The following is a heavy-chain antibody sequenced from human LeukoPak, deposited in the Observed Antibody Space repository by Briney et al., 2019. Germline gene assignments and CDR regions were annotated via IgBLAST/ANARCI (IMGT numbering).Heavy chain of an antibody. D-gene: IGHD6-6*01. Sequence: SETLSLTCTVSGGPISSYYWSWIRQPAGKGLEWIGRIYTSGSTNYNPSLKSRVTMSVDTSKNQFSLKLSSVTAADTAVYYCARVWYSSSSSWFDPWGQGTLVTVSS. CDR3: ARVWYSSSSSWFDP. CDR2: IYTSGST. J-gene: IGHJ5*02. V-gene: IGHV4-4*07. CDR1: GGPISSYY.